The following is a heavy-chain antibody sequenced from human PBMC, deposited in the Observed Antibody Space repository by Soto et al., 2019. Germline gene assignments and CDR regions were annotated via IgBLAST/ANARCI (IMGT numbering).Heavy chain of an antibody. CDR1: GYTLTELS. CDR2: FDPEDGET. J-gene: IGHJ5*02. D-gene: IGHD2-21*02. Sequence: ASVKVSCKVSGYTLTELSMHWVRQAPGKGLEWMGGFDPEDGETIYAQKFQGRVTMTEDTSTDTAYMELSSLRSEDTAVYCCATVVTASSAWFDPWGQGTLVTVSS. V-gene: IGHV1-24*01. CDR3: ATVVTASSAWFDP.